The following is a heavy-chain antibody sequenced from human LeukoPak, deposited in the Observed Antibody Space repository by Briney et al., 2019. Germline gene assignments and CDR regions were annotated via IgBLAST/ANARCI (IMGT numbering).Heavy chain of an antibody. D-gene: IGHD2-15*01. V-gene: IGHV4-34*01. Sequence: SETLSLTCAVYGGSFSGYYWSWIRQPPGKGLEWIGEINHSGSTNYNPSLKSRVNISLDTSKNQFSLKVSSVTAADTAVYYCARVHSFNWFDPWGQGALVIVSS. CDR1: GGSFSGYY. CDR3: ARVHSFNWFDP. CDR2: INHSGST. J-gene: IGHJ5*02.